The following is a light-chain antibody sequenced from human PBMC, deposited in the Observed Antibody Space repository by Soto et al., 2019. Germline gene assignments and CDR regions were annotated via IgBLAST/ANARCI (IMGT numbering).Light chain of an antibody. J-gene: IGKJ1*01. CDR2: AAS. Sequence: DIHMTQSPSSLSASVGDRVTITCRASLTISSYLNWYQQKPGKAPKLLISAASSLESGVPPRFSGSGSGTDFTLTITSLQPEDFATYYCQQYNSYPWTFGQGTKVDIK. CDR1: LTISSY. CDR3: QQYNSYPWT. V-gene: IGKV1-39*01.